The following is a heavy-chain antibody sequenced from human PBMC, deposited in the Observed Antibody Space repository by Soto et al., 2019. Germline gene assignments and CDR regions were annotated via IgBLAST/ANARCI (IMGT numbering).Heavy chain of an antibody. D-gene: IGHD4-4*01. J-gene: IGHJ5*01. CDR2: IFPRDFDV. CDR1: GYTFTNYW. V-gene: IGHV5-51*01. CDR3: ARLVSLLQPIDS. Sequence: PGESLKISCQTSGYTFTNYWIGWVRQMPGGGLEWLGLIFPRDFDVRYSPSFEGQVTISADRSTATAVLQWRSLEASGSALYFCARLVSLLQPIDSWGQGTPVTVSS.